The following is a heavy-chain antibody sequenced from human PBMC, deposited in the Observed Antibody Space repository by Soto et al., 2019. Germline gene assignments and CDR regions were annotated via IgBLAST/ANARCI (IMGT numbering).Heavy chain of an antibody. CDR3: AKGMYSSSWYSRYYYYGMDV. CDR1: GFTSSSYG. V-gene: IGHV3-30*18. CDR2: ISYDGSNK. D-gene: IGHD6-13*01. J-gene: IGHJ6*02. Sequence: QPGGSLRLSCAASGFTSSSYGMHWVRQAPGKGLEWVAVISYDGSNKYYADSVKGRFTISRDNSKNTLYLQMNSLRAEDTAVYYCAKGMYSSSWYSRYYYYGMDVWGQGTTVTVSS.